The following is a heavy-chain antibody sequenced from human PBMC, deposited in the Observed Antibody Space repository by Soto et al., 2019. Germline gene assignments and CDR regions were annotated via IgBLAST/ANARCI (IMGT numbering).Heavy chain of an antibody. Sequence: EVQLVESGGGLVQPGGSLRLSCVASGFTVTEIYMNWVRQAPGKGLEWVSVIYNELTDYADSVRGRFSISTDSSKNAMYLQMNSLRAEGSAVYYCVREPRYCRGGSCSIMGDAFDIWGQGTMVTVSS. CDR1: GFTVTEIY. CDR2: IYNELT. J-gene: IGHJ3*02. D-gene: IGHD2-15*01. V-gene: IGHV3-66*01. CDR3: VREPRYCRGGSCSIMGDAFDI.